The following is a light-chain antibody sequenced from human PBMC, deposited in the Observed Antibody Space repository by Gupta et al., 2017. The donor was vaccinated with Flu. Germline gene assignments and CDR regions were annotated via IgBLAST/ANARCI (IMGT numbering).Light chain of an antibody. V-gene: IGKV1-39*01. J-gene: IGKJ1*01. CDR1: QSISNY. Sequence: DRVTITCRASQSISNYLNWYQQKPGKAPKLLIYVASILQNGVPSRFSGSGSGTDFTLTISSLQPEDYATYYCQQSFTTPTWTFGQGTKVEIK. CDR3: QQSFTTPTWT. CDR2: VAS.